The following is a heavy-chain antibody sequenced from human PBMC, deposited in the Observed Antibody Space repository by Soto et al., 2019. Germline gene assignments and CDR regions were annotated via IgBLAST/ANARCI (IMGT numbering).Heavy chain of an antibody. J-gene: IGHJ5*02. V-gene: IGHV4-31*03. CDR3: ARGVYYYDSSGFSNWFDP. CDR2: IYYSGST. CDR1: GGSISSGGYY. D-gene: IGHD3-22*01. Sequence: LSLTCTVSGGSISSGGYYWSWIRQHPGKGLEWIGYIYYSGSTYYNPSLKSRVTISVDTSKNQFSLKLSSVTAADTAVYYCARGVYYYDSSGFSNWFDPWGQGTLVTVSS.